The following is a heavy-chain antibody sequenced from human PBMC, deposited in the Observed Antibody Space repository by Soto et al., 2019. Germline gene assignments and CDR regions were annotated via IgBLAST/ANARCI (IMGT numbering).Heavy chain of an antibody. Sequence: EVQLVESGGGLVQPGGSLRLSCAASGFTVSSNYMSWVRQAPGKGLEWVSVIYSGGSTYYADSVKGRFTISRHNSKNTLYLQMNSLRAEDTAVYYCASGARYYGFWSGYSKNYYYYYYMDVWGKGTTVTVSS. J-gene: IGHJ6*03. CDR2: IYSGGST. CDR3: ASGARYYGFWSGYSKNYYYYYYMDV. CDR1: GFTVSSNY. D-gene: IGHD3-3*01. V-gene: IGHV3-53*04.